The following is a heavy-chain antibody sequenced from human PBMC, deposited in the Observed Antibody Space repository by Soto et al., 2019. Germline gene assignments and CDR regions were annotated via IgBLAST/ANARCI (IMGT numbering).Heavy chain of an antibody. Sequence: QVQLVQSGAEVKKPGSSVKVSCKASGGTFSSYAISWVRQAPGQGLEWMGGIIPIFGTANYAQKFQGRVTITADESKSTAYMELSSLRSEDTAVYYCARDELHCTNGVCSPYYYYGMDVWGQGTTVTVSS. D-gene: IGHD2-8*01. J-gene: IGHJ6*02. CDR1: GGTFSSYA. CDR3: ARDELHCTNGVCSPYYYYGMDV. CDR2: IIPIFGTA. V-gene: IGHV1-69*12.